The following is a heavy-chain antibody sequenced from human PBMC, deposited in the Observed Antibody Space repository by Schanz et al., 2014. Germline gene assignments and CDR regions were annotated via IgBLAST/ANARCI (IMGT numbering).Heavy chain of an antibody. CDR1: SGSFSGYY. J-gene: IGHJ4*02. V-gene: IGHV4-34*01. CDR2: INHSGST. D-gene: IGHD6-13*01. Sequence: QVQLQQWGAGLLKPSETLSLSCAVYSGSFSGYYWSWIRQPPGKGLEWIGEINHSGSTTYNPSLRIRVTISVDTPKNQFSLKLSSGTAADTAVYYCARGPDSTSADVTRGRRRYYFDYWGQGTLVTVSS. CDR3: ARGPDSTSADVTRGRRRYYFDY.